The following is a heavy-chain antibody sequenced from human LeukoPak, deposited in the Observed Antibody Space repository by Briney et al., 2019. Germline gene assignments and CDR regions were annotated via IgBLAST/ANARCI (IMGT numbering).Heavy chain of an antibody. CDR2: ISAYNGNT. CDR1: GYTFTSYG. J-gene: IGHJ6*02. V-gene: IGHV1-18*01. Sequence: GASVKVSCKASGYTFTSYGISWVRQAPGHGLEWMGWISAYNGNTNYAQKLQGRVTMTTDTSTSTAYMELSSLRSEDTAVYYCARIPPWVRIAARRRGYYYYGMDVWGQGTTVTVSS. CDR3: ARIPPWVRIAARRRGYYYYGMDV. D-gene: IGHD6-6*01.